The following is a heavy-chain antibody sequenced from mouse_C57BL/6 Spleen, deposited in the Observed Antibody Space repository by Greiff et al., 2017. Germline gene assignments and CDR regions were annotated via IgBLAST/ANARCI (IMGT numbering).Heavy chain of an antibody. CDR2: ISDGGSYT. J-gene: IGHJ1*03. V-gene: IGHV5-4*03. CDR3: ARGDYWYFDV. CDR1: GFTFSSYA. Sequence: EVKLVESGGGLVKPGGSLKLSCAASGFTFSSYAMSWVRQTPEKRLEWVATISDGGSYTYYPDNVKGRFTISRDNAKNNLYLQMSHLKSEDTAMYYCARGDYWYFDVWGTGTTGTVSS.